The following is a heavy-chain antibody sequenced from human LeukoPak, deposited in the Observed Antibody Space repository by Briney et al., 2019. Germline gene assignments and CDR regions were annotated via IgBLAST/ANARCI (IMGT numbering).Heavy chain of an antibody. CDR1: GFTFSSYS. CDR3: ARECTGSTSCYPY. D-gene: IGHD2-2*01. Sequence: GGSLRLSCAASGFTFSSYSMNWVRQAPGKGLEWASSISSSSSYIYYADSVKGRFTISRDNAKNSLYLQMNSLRAEDTAVYYCARECTGSTSCYPYWGQGTLVTVSS. CDR2: ISSSSSYI. J-gene: IGHJ4*02. V-gene: IGHV3-21*01.